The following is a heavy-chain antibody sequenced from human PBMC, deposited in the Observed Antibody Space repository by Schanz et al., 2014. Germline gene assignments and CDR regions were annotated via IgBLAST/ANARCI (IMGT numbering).Heavy chain of an antibody. J-gene: IGHJ3*02. CDR1: GFTLNNAW. V-gene: IGHV3-23*04. CDR3: AKGRFGELSAFDI. D-gene: IGHD3-10*01. CDR2: IGVDGTTT. Sequence: EVQLVESGGGLVKPGGSLRLSCATSGFTLNNAWMNWLRQAPGKGLEWVSVIGVDGTTTYYADSVKGRFTISRDNSKNTLYLQMNSLRAEDTAVYYCAKGRFGELSAFDIWGQGTMVTVSS.